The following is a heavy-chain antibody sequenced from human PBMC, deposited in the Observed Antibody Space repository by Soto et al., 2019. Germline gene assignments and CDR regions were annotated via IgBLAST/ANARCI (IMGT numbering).Heavy chain of an antibody. Sequence: GASVKVSCKASGNTFVSYAMHWVRQAPGQRLQWMGWINAGNGNTKYSQKFQGRVTITRDTSASTAYMELSSLRSEDTAVYYCAGVRSGAFDIWGQGTMVTVSS. CDR2: INAGNGNT. V-gene: IGHV1-3*01. CDR1: GNTFVSYA. D-gene: IGHD4-17*01. CDR3: AGVRSGAFDI. J-gene: IGHJ3*02.